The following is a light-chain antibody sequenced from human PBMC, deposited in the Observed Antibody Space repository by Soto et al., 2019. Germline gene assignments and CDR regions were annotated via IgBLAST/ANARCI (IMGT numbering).Light chain of an antibody. J-gene: IGKJ1*01. CDR1: QSVSSTY. V-gene: IGKV3-20*01. CDR3: QQYGSSWT. Sequence: ENVLTQSPGTLSLSPGERATLSCRASQSVSSTYLAWYQQKPGQAPRLLIYGASSRATGIPDRFSGSGSGTDFILTISRLEPEDFAMYYCQQYGSSWTCGKGTKVEIK. CDR2: GAS.